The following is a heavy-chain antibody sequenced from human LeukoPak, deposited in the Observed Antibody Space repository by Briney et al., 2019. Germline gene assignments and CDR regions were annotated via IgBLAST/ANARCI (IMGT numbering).Heavy chain of an antibody. J-gene: IGHJ4*02. D-gene: IGHD6-19*01. CDR2: IYSDGNT. CDR3: ARAPSGWYFDS. CDR1: GFTVSSAY. V-gene: IGHV3-53*01. Sequence: GGSLRLSCATSGFTVSSAYISWVRQAPGKGLGWLSAIYSDGNTYYADSVKGRFTIFRDNSKNMLYLQMNSLRADDTAVYYCARAPSGWYFDSWGQGTLVTVSS.